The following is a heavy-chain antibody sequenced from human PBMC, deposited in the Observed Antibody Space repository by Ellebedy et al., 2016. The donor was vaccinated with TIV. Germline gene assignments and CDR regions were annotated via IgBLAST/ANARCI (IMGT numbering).Heavy chain of an antibody. Sequence: MPSETLSLTCTVSGGSISSGDYYWSWIRQPPGKGLEWIGYIYYSGSTYYNPSLKSRVTISVDTSKNQFSLKLSSVTAADTAVYYCARQGRGYSYGPTLFDYWGQGTLVTVSS. D-gene: IGHD5-18*01. CDR1: GGSISSGDYY. J-gene: IGHJ4*02. CDR2: IYYSGST. V-gene: IGHV4-30-4*01. CDR3: ARQGRGYSYGPTLFDY.